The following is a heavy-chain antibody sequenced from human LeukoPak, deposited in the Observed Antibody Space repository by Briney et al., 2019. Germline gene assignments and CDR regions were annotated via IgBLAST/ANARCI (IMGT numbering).Heavy chain of an antibody. J-gene: IGHJ3*02. V-gene: IGHV4-4*07. Sequence: SETLSLTCTVSGFTISSYYWSWIRQPAGKGLERIGRINTSGSTNYNLSLKSRLTMSVSTSKTQFSLKLSSVTAADTDVYYCARDPNYYDSSGPAAFDIWGQGTMVTVSS. D-gene: IGHD3-22*01. CDR2: INTSGST. CDR1: GFTISSYY. CDR3: ARDPNYYDSSGPAAFDI.